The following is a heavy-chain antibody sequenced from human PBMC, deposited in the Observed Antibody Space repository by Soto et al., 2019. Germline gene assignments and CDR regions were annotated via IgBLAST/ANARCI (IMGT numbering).Heavy chain of an antibody. CDR1: GFTYSSHG. CDR2: LSRGGGST. CDR3: ARDGQYRTDGFAI. J-gene: IGHJ3*02. Sequence: EAQLLESGGELIQPGGSLRLSCAASGFTYSSHGMSWVRQAPGKGLEWVAGLSRGGGSTYYEDSVKGRFTISRDNSKNTLDLIMKSLRVEDTALYYCARDGQYRTDGFAIWGQGTMVTVSS. D-gene: IGHD5-12*01. V-gene: IGHV3-23*01.